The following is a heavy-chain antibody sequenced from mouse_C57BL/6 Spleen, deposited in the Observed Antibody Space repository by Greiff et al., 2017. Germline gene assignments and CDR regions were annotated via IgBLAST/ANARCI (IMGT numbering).Heavy chain of an antibody. D-gene: IGHD1-1*01. CDR2: IHPNSGST. CDR1: GYTFTSYW. J-gene: IGHJ2*01. V-gene: IGHV1-64*01. Sequence: VQLQQPGAELVKPGASVKLSCKASGYTFTSYWMHWVKQRPGQGLEWIGMIHPNSGSTNYNEKFKSKATLTVDKSSSTAYMQLISLTSEDSAVYYCASITTVVACDYWGQGTTLTVSS. CDR3: ASITTVVACDY.